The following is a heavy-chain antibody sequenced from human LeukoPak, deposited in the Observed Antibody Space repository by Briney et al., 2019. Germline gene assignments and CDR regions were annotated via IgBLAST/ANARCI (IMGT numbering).Heavy chain of an antibody. D-gene: IGHD6-13*01. CDR1: GGSISIRNYY. Sequence: SETLSLTCTVSGGSISIRNYYWGWIRQPPGKGLEWIGSIYYSGSTYYNPSLKSRVTISVATSKNQFSLKLSSVTAADTAVYYCARQGGSSWYGGYYFDYWGQGTLVTVSS. J-gene: IGHJ4*02. CDR3: ARQGGSSWYGGYYFDY. V-gene: IGHV4-39*01. CDR2: IYYSGST.